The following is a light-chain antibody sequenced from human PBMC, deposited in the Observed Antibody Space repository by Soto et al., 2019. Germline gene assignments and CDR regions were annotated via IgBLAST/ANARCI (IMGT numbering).Light chain of an antibody. Sequence: IVLTQSPGTLSLSPGVRATLSCEASHSVNNNSLASYQHKRGQAPRHLIYGASSRATGIQDRFSGSWSGTYVPLSSSRLEPECFAVYYCQQYETSIPYTFGGATKVDIK. CDR1: HSVNNNS. CDR3: QQYETSIPYT. CDR2: GAS. V-gene: IGKV3-20*01. J-gene: IGKJ4*01.